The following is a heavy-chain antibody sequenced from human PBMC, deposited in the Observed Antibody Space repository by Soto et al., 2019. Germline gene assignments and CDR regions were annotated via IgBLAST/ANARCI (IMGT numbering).Heavy chain of an antibody. CDR2: IYYSASP. V-gene: IGHV4-39*01. Sequence: PSETLSLTCSVSGDFITSSGSYWGWIRQPPGKGLEWIGSIYYSASPYYNPSLKSRVTISVDTSKNQFSLKLSSVTAADTAVYYCARHTPAISISDHWGQGTLVTVS. D-gene: IGHD2-15*01. CDR3: ARHTPAISISDH. CDR1: GDFITSSGSY. J-gene: IGHJ4*02.